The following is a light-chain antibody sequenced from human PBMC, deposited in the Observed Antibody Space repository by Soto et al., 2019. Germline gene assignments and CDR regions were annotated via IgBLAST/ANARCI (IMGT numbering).Light chain of an antibody. J-gene: IGKJ2*01. Sequence: DTVMTQTPLSLSVTPGQPASISCKSSQSLLYSNGKTYLYWYLQKPVQPPKLLIYDVSNRFSGGPDRIRGGGSEPDFTLKISRVQAEDVEVSYCMQSIQQYTFGQGTKLEIK. CDR3: MQSIQQYT. CDR2: DVS. CDR1: QSLLYSNGKTY. V-gene: IGKV2D-29*01.